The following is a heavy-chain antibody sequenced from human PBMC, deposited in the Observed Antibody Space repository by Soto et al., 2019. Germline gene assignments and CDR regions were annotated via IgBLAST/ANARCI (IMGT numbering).Heavy chain of an antibody. Sequence: PGGSLRLSCAASGFTFSNAWMSWVRQAPGKGLEWVGRIKSKTDGGTTDYAAPVKGRFTISRDDSKNTLYLQMNSLKTEDTAVYYCTTVRTHYVWGSYRYYGMDVWGQGTTVTVSS. V-gene: IGHV3-15*01. J-gene: IGHJ6*02. CDR2: IKSKTDGGTT. CDR1: GFTFSNAW. CDR3: TTVRTHYVWGSYRYYGMDV. D-gene: IGHD3-16*02.